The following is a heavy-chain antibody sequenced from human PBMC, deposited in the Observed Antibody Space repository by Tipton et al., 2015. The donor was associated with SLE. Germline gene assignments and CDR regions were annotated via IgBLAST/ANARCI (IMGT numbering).Heavy chain of an antibody. Sequence: LRLSCDVSGFSISSGYYWGWIRQPPGKGLEWIGSMYQSGKTYYSPSLKSRISMSIDTFKNQIFLRLNSVTAADTAVYYCARHDYDDNGYYMRYFDSWGQGTLVTVSS. J-gene: IGHJ4*03. CDR3: ARHDYDDNGYYMRYFDS. D-gene: IGHD3-22*01. CDR2: MYQSGKT. CDR1: GFSISSGYY. V-gene: IGHV4-38-2*01.